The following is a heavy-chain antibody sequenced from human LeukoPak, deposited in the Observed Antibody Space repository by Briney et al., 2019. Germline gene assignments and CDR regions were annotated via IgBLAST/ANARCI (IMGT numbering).Heavy chain of an antibody. CDR1: GFTFSSYG. V-gene: IGHV3-21*01. D-gene: IGHD2-15*01. J-gene: IGHJ6*02. CDR2: ISSSSSYI. CDR3: ATIPYCSGGSCYERYYGMDV. Sequence: GGSLRLSCAASGFTFSSYGMNWVRQAPGKGLEWVSSISSSSSYIYYADSVKGRFTISRDNAKNSLYLQMNSLRAEDTAVYYCATIPYCSGGSCYERYYGMDVWGQGTTVTVSS.